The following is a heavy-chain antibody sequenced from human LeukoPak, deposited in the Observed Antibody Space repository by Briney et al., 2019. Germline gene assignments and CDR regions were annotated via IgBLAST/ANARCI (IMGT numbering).Heavy chain of an antibody. CDR2: ISAYNGNT. CDR1: GYTFTSYG. J-gene: IGHJ4*02. D-gene: IGHD4-17*01. V-gene: IGHV1-18*01. CDR3: ARDGALAVTTVY. Sequence: ASVKVSCKASGYTFTSYGIGWVRQAPGQGLEWMGWISAYNGNTNYAQKLRGRVTMTTDTSASTAYMELRSLRSDNTAVYYCARDGALAVTTVYWGQGTLVTVSS.